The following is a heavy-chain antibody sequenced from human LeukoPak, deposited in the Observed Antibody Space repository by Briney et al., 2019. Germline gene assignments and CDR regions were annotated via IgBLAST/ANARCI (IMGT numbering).Heavy chain of an antibody. CDR2: MSSSDNPI. D-gene: IGHD2-2*01. Sequence: PGGSLRLSCAASGFSFSDHYMNWIRQAPGKGLEWVSYMSSSDNPIYYADSVKGRFTISRDNAKNSLYLQMNNLRAEDTAVYYCARDRVGSSTCCYDYWGQGTLVTVSS. V-gene: IGHV3-11*01. CDR3: ARDRVGSSTCCYDY. CDR1: GFSFSDHY. J-gene: IGHJ4*02.